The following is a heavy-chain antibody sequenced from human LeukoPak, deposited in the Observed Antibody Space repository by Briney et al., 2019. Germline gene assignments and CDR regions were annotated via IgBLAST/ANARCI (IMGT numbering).Heavy chain of an antibody. J-gene: IGHJ6*02. CDR3: ARARRGLLYGMDV. V-gene: IGHV3-21*01. D-gene: IGHD2-15*01. Sequence: GGSLRLSCAASGFTVSSNYMSWGRQAPGKGLEWVSSISSSSSYIYYADSVKGRFTISRDNAKNSLYLQMNSLRAEDTAVYYCARARRGLLYGMDVWGQGTTVTVSS. CDR2: ISSSSSYI. CDR1: GFTVSSNY.